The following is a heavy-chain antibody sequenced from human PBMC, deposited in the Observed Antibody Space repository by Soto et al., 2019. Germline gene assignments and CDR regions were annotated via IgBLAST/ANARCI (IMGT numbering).Heavy chain of an antibody. D-gene: IGHD6-19*01. Sequence: PSETLSLTCAVSGGSISSGAYSWSWIRQPPGKGLEWIGYIYHSGSTYYNPSLKSRVTISVDKSKNQFSLKLSSVTAADTAVYYCARERSGSGSPHNFDYWGQGTLVTVSS. CDR2: IYHSGST. J-gene: IGHJ4*02. CDR3: ARERSGSGSPHNFDY. V-gene: IGHV4-30-2*01. CDR1: GGSISSGAYS.